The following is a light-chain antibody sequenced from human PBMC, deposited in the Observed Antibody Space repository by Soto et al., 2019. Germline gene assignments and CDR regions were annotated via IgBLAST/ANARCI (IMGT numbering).Light chain of an antibody. CDR3: QQYNNWPPIT. CDR2: SAS. J-gene: IGKJ5*01. V-gene: IGKV3-15*01. CDR1: QRVGIN. Sequence: EIVMTQSPATLSVSPGETATLSCRASQRVGINLAWYQQEPGQAPRLLIYSASTRASGIPARFSGSGSGTEFTLTISSLQSEDFAVYHCQQYNNWPPITFGQGTRLEIK.